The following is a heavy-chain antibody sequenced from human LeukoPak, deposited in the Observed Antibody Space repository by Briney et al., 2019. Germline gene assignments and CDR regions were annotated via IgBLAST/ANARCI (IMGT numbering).Heavy chain of an antibody. CDR1: GGSFSGYY. V-gene: IGHV4-34*01. CDR3: ARGSPFHLSY. CDR2: INHSGST. Sequence: PSETLSLTCAVYGGSFSGYYWSWIRQPPGKGLEWIGEINHSGSTNYNPSFKSRVTISVDTSKNQFSLKLSSVTAADTAVYYCARGSPFHLSYWGQGTLVTVSS. J-gene: IGHJ4*02.